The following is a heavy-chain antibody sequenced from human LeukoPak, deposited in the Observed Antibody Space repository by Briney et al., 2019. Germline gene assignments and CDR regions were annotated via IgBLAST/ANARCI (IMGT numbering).Heavy chain of an antibody. Sequence: GGSLRLSCAASGFTFSSYGMHWVRQAPGKGLEWVAVIWYDGSNKYYADSVKGRFTISRDNSKNTLYLQMNSLRAEDTAVYYCAKALEGYDFWSGSTDYMDVWGKGTTVTVSS. V-gene: IGHV3-33*06. CDR3: AKALEGYDFWSGSTDYMDV. D-gene: IGHD3-3*01. CDR1: GFTFSSYG. CDR2: IWYDGSNK. J-gene: IGHJ6*03.